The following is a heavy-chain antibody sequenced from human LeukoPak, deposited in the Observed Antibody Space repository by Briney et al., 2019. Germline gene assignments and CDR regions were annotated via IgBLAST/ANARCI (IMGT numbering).Heavy chain of an antibody. CDR1: GFTVSSTY. J-gene: IGHJ4*02. CDR2: IYSGGDT. V-gene: IGHV3-66*02. Sequence: GGSLRLSCAASGFTVSSTYMSWVRQAPGKGLDWVSVIYSGGDTYYADSVKGRFTISRDNSKNTVYLQMNSLRAEDTAVHYCASETNYDYWGQGTLVTVSS. D-gene: IGHD1-14*01. CDR3: ASETNYDY.